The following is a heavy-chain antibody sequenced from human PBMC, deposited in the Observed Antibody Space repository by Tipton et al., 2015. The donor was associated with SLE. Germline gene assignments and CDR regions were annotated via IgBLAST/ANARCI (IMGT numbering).Heavy chain of an antibody. CDR1: GFTFDDYG. D-gene: IGHD2-2*01. J-gene: IGHJ4*02. V-gene: IGHV3-20*04. CDR2: INWNGGNT. CDR3: ARGYCSSTSCYGYFDY. Sequence: SLRLSCAASGFTFDDYGMSWVRQAPGKGLEWVSGINWNGGNTGYADSVKGRFTISRDNAKNSLYLQMNSLRAEDTALYYCARGYCSSTSCYGYFDYWGQGTLVTVSS.